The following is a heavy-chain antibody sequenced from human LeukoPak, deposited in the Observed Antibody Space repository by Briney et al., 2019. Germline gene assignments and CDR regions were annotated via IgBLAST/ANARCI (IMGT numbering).Heavy chain of an antibody. V-gene: IGHV3-74*01. D-gene: IGHD6-19*01. J-gene: IGHJ4*02. CDR2: ISSDGSST. CDR3: ARDDSNGIDY. CDR1: EFTFSYYL. Sequence: GGSLRLSCVASEFTFSYYLMYWVRQAPGQGLVSVSRISSDGSSTTYAESVKGRSTISRDNAKNTLYLQMNSLRAEDTAIYYCARDDSNGIDYWGQGTLVTVSS.